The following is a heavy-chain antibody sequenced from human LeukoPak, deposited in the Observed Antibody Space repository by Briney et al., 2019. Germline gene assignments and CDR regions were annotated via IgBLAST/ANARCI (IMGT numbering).Heavy chain of an antibody. CDR1: GGSISSYY. CDR2: IYTSGST. CDR3: ARSTYCSSTSCYVRTVNYYYGMDV. D-gene: IGHD2-2*01. V-gene: IGHV4-4*07. Sequence: SETLSLTCTVSGGSISSYYWSWIRQPAGKGLEWIGRIYTSGSTNYNPSLKSRVTISVDTSKNQFPLKLSSVTAADTAVYYCARSTYCSSTSCYVRTVNYYYGMDVWGQGTTVTVSS. J-gene: IGHJ6*02.